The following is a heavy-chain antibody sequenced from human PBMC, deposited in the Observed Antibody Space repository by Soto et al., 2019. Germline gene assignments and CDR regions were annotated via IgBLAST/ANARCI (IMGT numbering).Heavy chain of an antibody. CDR2: ISGSGGST. CDR3: AKDRIAVNYFDY. V-gene: IGHV3-23*01. CDR1: GFTFSSYA. Sequence: GGSPRLSCAASGFTFSSYAMSWFRQAPGKGLEWVSAISGSGGSTYYADSVKGRFTISRDNSKNTLYLQMNSLRAEDTAVYYCAKDRIAVNYFDYWGQGTLVTVSS. D-gene: IGHD6-19*01. J-gene: IGHJ4*02.